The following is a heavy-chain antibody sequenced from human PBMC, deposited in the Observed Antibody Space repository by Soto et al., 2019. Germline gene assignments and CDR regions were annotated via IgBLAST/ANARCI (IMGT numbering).Heavy chain of an antibody. D-gene: IGHD2-21*02. CDR3: ARGVAVVVTAYFDY. Sequence: QLQLQESGSGLVKPSQTLSLTCAVSGGSISSGGYSWSWIRQPPGKGLEWIGYIYHSGSTYYNPSLTSRFTISVASSTTQFSLKLSSVTAADTAVYYCARGVAVVVTAYFDYWGQGTLVTVSS. V-gene: IGHV4-30-2*01. CDR1: GGSISSGGYS. CDR2: IYHSGST. J-gene: IGHJ4*02.